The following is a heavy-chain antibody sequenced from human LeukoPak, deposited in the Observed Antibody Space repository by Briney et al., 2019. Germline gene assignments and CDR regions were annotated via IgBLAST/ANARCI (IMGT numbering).Heavy chain of an antibody. CDR2: SAGNT. V-gene: IGHV3-23*01. Sequence: SAGNTYYADSVKGRFTISRDNSKNTLYLQVNSLRAEDTAVYYCAKGDYYGSGSTFKNGMDVWGQGTLVTVSS. D-gene: IGHD3-10*01. CDR3: AKGDYYGSGSTFKNGMDV. J-gene: IGHJ6*02.